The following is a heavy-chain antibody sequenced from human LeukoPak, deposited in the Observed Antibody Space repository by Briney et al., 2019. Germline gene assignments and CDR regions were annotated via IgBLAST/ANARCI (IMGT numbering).Heavy chain of an antibody. CDR1: GGSISSSSYY. D-gene: IGHD4-17*01. Sequence: SETLSLTCTVSGGSISSSSYYWGWIRQPPGKGLEWIGSIYYSGSTYYNPSLESRVTISVDTSKNQFSLKLSSVTAADTAVYYCARGTPPALYGDYLAVDYWGQGTLVTVSS. V-gene: IGHV4-39*01. CDR2: IYYSGST. J-gene: IGHJ4*02. CDR3: ARGTPPALYGDYLAVDY.